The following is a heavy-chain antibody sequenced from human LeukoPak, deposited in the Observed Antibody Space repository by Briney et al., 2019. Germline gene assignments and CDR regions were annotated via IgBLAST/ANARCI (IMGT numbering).Heavy chain of an antibody. CDR2: INSDGSTT. Sequence: GGSLRLSCAASGFTFSSSWMHWVRQAPGKGLVWVSRINSDGSTTNYADSVKGRFTISRDNAKNTLYLQMNSLRAEDTAVYYCVRSNGWPDYWVQGTLVTVSS. J-gene: IGHJ4*02. CDR3: VRSNGWPDY. D-gene: IGHD6-19*01. CDR1: GFTFSSSW. V-gene: IGHV3-74*01.